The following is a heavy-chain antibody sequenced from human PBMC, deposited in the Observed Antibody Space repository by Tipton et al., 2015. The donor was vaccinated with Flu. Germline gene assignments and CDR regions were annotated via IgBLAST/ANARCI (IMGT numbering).Heavy chain of an antibody. D-gene: IGHD2-15*01. CDR3: AREGGYCNTVTCYKYFQH. CDR1: GFTFSSYW. V-gene: IGHV3-7*03. Sequence: GSLRLSCAASGFTFSSYWMCWVRQAPGKGLEWVANIKQDGSVKYYVDSVKGRFTISRDNAKNSLYLQMNSLRAEDTAVYYCAREGGYCNTVTCYKYFQHWGQGTLVTV. J-gene: IGHJ1*01. CDR2: IKQDGSVK.